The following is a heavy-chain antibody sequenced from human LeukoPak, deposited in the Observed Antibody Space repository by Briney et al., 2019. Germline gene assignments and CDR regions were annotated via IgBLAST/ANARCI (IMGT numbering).Heavy chain of an antibody. V-gene: IGHV1-2*02. CDR1: GYTFTGYY. CDR2: MNPNSGGT. J-gene: IGHJ4*02. Sequence: GASVKVSCKASGYTFTGYYMHWVRQAPGQGLEWMGWMNPNSGGTNYAQKFQGRVTMTRDTSISTAYMELSRLRSDDTAVYYCARVKAPTALRFLEWFLYTFDYWGQGTLVTVSS. D-gene: IGHD3-3*01. CDR3: ARVKAPTALRFLEWFLYTFDY.